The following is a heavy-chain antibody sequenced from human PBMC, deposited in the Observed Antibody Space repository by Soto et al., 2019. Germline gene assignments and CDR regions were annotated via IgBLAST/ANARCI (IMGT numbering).Heavy chain of an antibody. V-gene: IGHV4-34*01. CDR2: INHSGST. D-gene: IGHD3-16*01. Sequence: SETLSLTCAVYGGSFSGYYWSWIRQPPGKGLEWIGEINHSGSTNYNPSLKSRVTISVDTSKNQFSLKLSSVTAADTAVYYCARGGGDGYNIFDYWGQGTLVTVSS. J-gene: IGHJ4*02. CDR1: GGSFSGYY. CDR3: ARGGGDGYNIFDY.